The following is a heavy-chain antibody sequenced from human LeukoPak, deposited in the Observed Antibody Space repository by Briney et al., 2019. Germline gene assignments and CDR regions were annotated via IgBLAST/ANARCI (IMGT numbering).Heavy chain of an antibody. J-gene: IGHJ4*02. Sequence: GASVKVSCKASGYTFTSYAMNWVRQAPGQGLEWMGWINTNTGNPTYAQGFTGRFVFSLDTSVSTAYLQISSLKAEDTAVYYCARELPPDHIYDTLTGPGLEGYWGQGTLVTVSS. CDR2: INTNTGNP. D-gene: IGHD3-9*01. CDR3: ARELPPDHIYDTLTGPGLEGY. CDR1: GYTFTSYA. V-gene: IGHV7-4-1*02.